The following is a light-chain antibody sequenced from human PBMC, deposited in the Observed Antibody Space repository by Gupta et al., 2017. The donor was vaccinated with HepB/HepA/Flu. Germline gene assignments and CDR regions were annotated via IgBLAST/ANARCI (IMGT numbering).Light chain of an antibody. J-gene: IGKJ2*01. Sequence: DIQMTQSPPSLSASVGDRVSITCRAGQSVATYLHWYQQETGKAPKLLIYGAFTLQSGVPPRFSGSGSGTDFTLTISSLQPEDFAIYYCQQSFSTPYTFGQGTKLEIK. CDR2: GAF. V-gene: IGKV1-39*01. CDR1: QSVATY. CDR3: QQSFSTPYT.